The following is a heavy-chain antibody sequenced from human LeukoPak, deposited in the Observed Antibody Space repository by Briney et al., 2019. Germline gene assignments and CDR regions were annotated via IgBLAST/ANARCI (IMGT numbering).Heavy chain of an antibody. CDR3: ARASDDYGDY. CDR2: IYTSGST. V-gene: IGHV4-61*02. J-gene: IGHJ4*02. CDR1: GGSISSGSYY. Sequence: MSSETLSLTCTVSGGSISSGSYYWSWIRQPAGKGLEWIGRIYTSGSTNYNPSLKSRVTISVDTSKNQFSLKLSSVTAADTAVYYCARASDDYGDYWGQGTLVTVSS.